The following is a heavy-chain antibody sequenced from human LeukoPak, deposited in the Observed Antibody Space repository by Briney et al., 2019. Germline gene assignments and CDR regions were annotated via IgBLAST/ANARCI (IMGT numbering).Heavy chain of an antibody. V-gene: IGHV4-59*01. CDR2: IYSSGST. CDR3: ARMFQYYYMDV. D-gene: IGHD3-10*02. CDR1: GGSISSYY. Sequence: SETLSLTCTVSGGSISSYYSSWIRQPPGKGLEWIGYIYSSGSTNYNPSLKSRVTISVDTSRNQFSLKLSSVTAADTAMYYCARMFQYYYMDVWGKGTTVTVSS. J-gene: IGHJ6*03.